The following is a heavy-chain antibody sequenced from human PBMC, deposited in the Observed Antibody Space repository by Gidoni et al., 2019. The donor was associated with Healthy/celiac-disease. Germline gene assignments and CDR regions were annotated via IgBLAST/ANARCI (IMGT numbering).Heavy chain of an antibody. CDR2: INPSGGST. CDR3: ARLRIAAPPPFSSNDVYGMDV. J-gene: IGHJ6*02. Sequence: QVQLVQSGAEVKKPGASVKVSCKASGYTFTSYYMHWVRQAPGQGLEWMGIINPSGGSTSYAQKFQGRVTMTRDTSTSTVYMELGSLRSEATAVYYCARLRIAAPPPFSSNDVYGMDVWGQGTTVTVSS. V-gene: IGHV1-46*01. CDR1: GYTFTSYY. D-gene: IGHD6-6*01.